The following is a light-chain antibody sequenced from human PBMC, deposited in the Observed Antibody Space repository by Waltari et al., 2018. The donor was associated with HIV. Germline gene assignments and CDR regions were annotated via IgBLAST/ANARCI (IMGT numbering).Light chain of an antibody. J-gene: IGLJ2*01. CDR1: SGDGGGFNY. V-gene: IGLV2-14*01. CDR3: SSYTSSSTLV. CDR2: EVS. Sequence: QSALTQPASVSGSPGQSITISCTGTSGDGGGFNYVSWYQQHPGKAPNLMIYEVSNRPSGVSNRFSGSKSGNTASLTISGLQAEDEADYYCSSYTSSSTLVFGGGTKLTVL.